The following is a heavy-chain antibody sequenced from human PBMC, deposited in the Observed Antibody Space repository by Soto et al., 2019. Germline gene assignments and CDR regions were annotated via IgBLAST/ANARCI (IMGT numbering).Heavy chain of an antibody. CDR3: ARLPNKSPQN. CDR1: GFTFSSYW. Sequence: EVQLVESGGGLVQPGGYLRLSCAASGFTFSSYWMHWDRQAPGKGLVWVPSISTDASSTSYADPVKGRFTISRDNAKNTLYLQMNSVRAEDTAVYYCARLPNKSPQNWGQGTLVIVSP. V-gene: IGHV3-74*01. J-gene: IGHJ1*01. CDR2: ISTDASST.